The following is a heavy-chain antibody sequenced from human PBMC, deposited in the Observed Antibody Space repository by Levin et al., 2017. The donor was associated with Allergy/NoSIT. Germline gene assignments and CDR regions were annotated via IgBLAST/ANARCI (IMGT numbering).Heavy chain of an antibody. CDR3: ASNSYGSGSSTFPWY. D-gene: IGHD3-10*01. CDR2: INHSGST. CDR1: GGSFSGYY. V-gene: IGHV4-34*01. J-gene: IGHJ4*02. Sequence: PSETLSLTCAVYGGSFSGYYWSWIRQPPGKGLEWIGEINHSGSTNYNPSLKSRVTISVDTSKNQFSLKLSSVTAADTAVYYCASNSYGSGSSTFPWYWGQGTLVTVSS.